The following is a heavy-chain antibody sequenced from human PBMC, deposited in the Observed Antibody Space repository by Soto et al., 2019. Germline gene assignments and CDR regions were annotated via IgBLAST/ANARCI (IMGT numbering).Heavy chain of an antibody. CDR3: ARDSPITTNYYFDY. V-gene: IGHV1-18*04. D-gene: IGHD3-22*01. CDR2: ISAYNGNT. CDR1: GYTFTSYG. Sequence: ASVKVSCKASGYTFTSYGISWVRQAPGQGLEWMGWISAYNGNTNYAQKLQGRVTMTTDTSTSTAYMELRSLRSDDTAVYYCARDSPITTNYYFDYWGQGTLVTVSS. J-gene: IGHJ4*02.